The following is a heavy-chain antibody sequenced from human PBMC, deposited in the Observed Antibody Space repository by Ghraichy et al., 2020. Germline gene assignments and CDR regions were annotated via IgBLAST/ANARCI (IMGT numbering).Heavy chain of an antibody. V-gene: IGHV4-31*03. J-gene: IGHJ4*02. CDR1: RGSITSGGYY. Sequence: SETLSLTCNVSRGSITSGGYYWGWVRQHPGKGLEWIGHVFHSGNSYYNPSLRSRLSISVDTSKNQFSLNLRSVTAADTAVYYCARGLSSGCYFDLWGQGTLVAVSS. CDR3: ARGLSSGCYFDL. D-gene: IGHD3-22*01. CDR2: VFHSGNS.